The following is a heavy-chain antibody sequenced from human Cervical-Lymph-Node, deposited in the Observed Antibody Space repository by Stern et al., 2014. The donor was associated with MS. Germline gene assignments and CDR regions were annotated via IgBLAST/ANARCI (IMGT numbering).Heavy chain of an antibody. CDR2: IWHDGSIK. CDR1: GFTFSSYG. D-gene: IGHD3-16*01. J-gene: IGHJ6*02. CDR3: ARGGLWGAYAPMDV. Sequence: VQLVESGGGVVQPGRSLRLSCVASGFTFSSYGMHWVRQAPGKGLAWVTVIWHDGSIKQYADSVMGRFTISKDNDRSTLYLQMNSLRAEDTAVYYCARGGLWGAYAPMDVWGQGTTVTVSS. V-gene: IGHV3-33*01.